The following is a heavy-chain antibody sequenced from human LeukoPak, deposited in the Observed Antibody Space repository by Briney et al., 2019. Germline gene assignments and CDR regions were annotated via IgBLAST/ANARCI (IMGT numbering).Heavy chain of an antibody. CDR3: ARDATKRGEGGGGYDAFDI. D-gene: IGHD2-15*01. CDR2: IYYSGST. V-gene: IGHV4-61*01. CDR1: GYSIGSGYF. J-gene: IGHJ3*02. Sequence: PSETLSLTCTVSGYSIGSGYFWGWIRQPPGKGLEWIGYIYYSGSTNYNPSLKSRVTISVDTSKNQFSLKLSSVTAADTAVYYCARDATKRGEGGGGYDAFDIWGQGTMVTVSS.